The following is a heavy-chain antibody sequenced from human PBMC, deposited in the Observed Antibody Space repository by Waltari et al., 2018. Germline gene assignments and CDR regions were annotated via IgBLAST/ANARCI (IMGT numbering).Heavy chain of an antibody. D-gene: IGHD3-10*01. CDR1: GFTFSNSW. CDR3: ARDAGWGRMDV. V-gene: IGHV3-74*01. CDR2: ISSDTSKI. J-gene: IGHJ6*02. Sequence: EMQLVESGGGLVQPGGSLRLSCGASGFTFSNSWLDWGGHAPGKGRVWVSLISSDTSKIAYADSVKGRFTISRDNAMNTLYLQMSSLRVEDTAVYYCARDAGWGRMDVWGQGTTVTVSS.